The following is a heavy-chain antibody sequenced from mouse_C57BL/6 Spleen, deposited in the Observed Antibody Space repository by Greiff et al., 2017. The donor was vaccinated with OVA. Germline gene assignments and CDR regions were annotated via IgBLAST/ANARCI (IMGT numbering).Heavy chain of an antibody. CDR3: ARRDQDFFAD. D-gene: IGHD3-3*01. V-gene: IGHV1-81*01. Sequence: VQLQQSGAELARPGASVKLSCKASGYTFTDYGMNWVKQRHGKGLEWIGDIYPRSGNTNYNQKFKGKATLTADKSSSTAYMELRSLTSEDSAVYCCARRDQDFFADWGQGTLVTVSA. CDR2: IYPRSGNT. J-gene: IGHJ3*01. CDR1: GYTFTDYG.